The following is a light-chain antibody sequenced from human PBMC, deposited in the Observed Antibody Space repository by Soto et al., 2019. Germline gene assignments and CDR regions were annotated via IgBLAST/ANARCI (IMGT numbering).Light chain of an antibody. J-gene: IGKJ1*01. CDR1: QTISSW. Sequence: DIQMTQSPSTLSGSVGDRVTITCRASQTISSWLAWYQQKPGKAPKLLIYKASTLKSGVPSRFSGSGSGTEFTLTIRSLQNDDFATYYCQNYNSYSEAFGQGTKVDIK. CDR3: QNYNSYSEA. CDR2: KAS. V-gene: IGKV1-5*03.